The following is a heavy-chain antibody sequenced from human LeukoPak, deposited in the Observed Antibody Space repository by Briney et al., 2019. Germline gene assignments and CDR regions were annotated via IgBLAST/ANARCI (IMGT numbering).Heavy chain of an antibody. D-gene: IGHD4-23*01. CDR1: GFTFSSYA. J-gene: IGHJ4*02. V-gene: IGHV3-23*01. Sequence: GGSLRLSCAASGFTFSSYAMSWVRQAPGKGLEWVSTIGDNGDSTYYADSVRGRFTISRDNSKNTLYLQMNGLRAEDTAVYYCAKYDYGGNPNEYYFDYWGQGTLVTVSS. CDR3: AKYDYGGNPNEYYFDY. CDR2: IGDNGDST.